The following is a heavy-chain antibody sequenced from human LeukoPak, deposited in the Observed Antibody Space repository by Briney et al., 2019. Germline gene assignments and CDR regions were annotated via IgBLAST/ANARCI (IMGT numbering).Heavy chain of an antibody. V-gene: IGHV4-59*01. CDR2: IYYSGST. J-gene: IGHJ4*02. CDR1: GGSISSYY. D-gene: IGHD6-13*01. CDR3: ARGVIGGSSWYWDY. Sequence: SETLSLTCTVSGGSISSYYWSWIRQLPGKGLEWIGYIYYSGSTNYNPSLKSRVTISVDTSKNQFSLKLSSVTAADTAVYYCARGVIGGSSWYWDYWGQGTLVTVSS.